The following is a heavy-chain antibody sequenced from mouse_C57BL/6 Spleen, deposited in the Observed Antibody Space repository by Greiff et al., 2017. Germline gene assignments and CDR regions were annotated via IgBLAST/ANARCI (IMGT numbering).Heavy chain of an antibody. Sequence: QVQLLQSGAELVKPGASVKISCKASGYAFSSYWMNWVKQRPGKGLEWIGQIYTGDGDTNYNGKFKGKAKLTADKSSSTAYMQLSSLTSEASAVYFCARNGNYVGDAMDYWGQGTSVTVSS. J-gene: IGHJ4*01. CDR1: GYAFSSYW. V-gene: IGHV1-80*01. CDR2: IYTGDGDT. D-gene: IGHD2-1*01. CDR3: ARNGNYVGDAMDY.